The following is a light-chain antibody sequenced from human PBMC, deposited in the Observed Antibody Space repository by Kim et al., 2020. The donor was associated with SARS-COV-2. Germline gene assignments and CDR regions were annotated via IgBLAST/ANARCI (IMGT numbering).Light chain of an antibody. CDR1: QIINCW. Sequence: ASVGDIITITCRASQIINCWFSLYQQKPGKAPKLLIYAASSLDSVVPSRFSCSGAATVFTLTISSLQPDDFATYYYQQYNSYAFNFGPGTKVDIK. J-gene: IGKJ3*01. CDR2: AAS. V-gene: IGKV1-5*01. CDR3: QQYNSYAFN.